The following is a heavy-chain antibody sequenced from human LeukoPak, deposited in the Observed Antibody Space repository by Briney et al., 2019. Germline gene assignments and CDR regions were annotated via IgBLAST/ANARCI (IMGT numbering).Heavy chain of an antibody. CDR1: GFTFSSYS. CDR3: ARDQGYSYGYGPFDY. Sequence: GGSLRLSCAASGFTFSSYSMNWVRQAPGKGLEWVSSISSSSSYIYYADSVKGRFTISRDNAKNSLYLQMNSLRAEDTAVYYCARDQGYSYGYGPFDYWGQGTLVTVSS. D-gene: IGHD5-18*01. CDR2: ISSSSSYI. J-gene: IGHJ4*02. V-gene: IGHV3-21*01.